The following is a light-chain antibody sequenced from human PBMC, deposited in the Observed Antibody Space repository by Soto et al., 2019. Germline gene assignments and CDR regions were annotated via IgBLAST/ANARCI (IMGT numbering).Light chain of an antibody. V-gene: IGLV2-14*03. CDR2: DVR. Sequence: QYALTQPASVSASPGQSITISCTGTSRDVGGFNYVSWYQHHPGEAPKLLVFDVRDRPSGVSPRFSGSKSGNTASLTIYGLRTEDEAEYYCASYTDGDPHVVVGGGTKLTVL. CDR1: SRDVGGFNY. CDR3: ASYTDGDPHVV. J-gene: IGLJ2*01.